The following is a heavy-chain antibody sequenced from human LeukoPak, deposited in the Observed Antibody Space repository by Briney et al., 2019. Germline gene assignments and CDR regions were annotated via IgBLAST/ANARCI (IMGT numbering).Heavy chain of an antibody. Sequence: ASVKVSCKASEYTFTGYYMHWVRQAPGQGLEWMGWINPNSGGTNYAQKFQGRVTMTRDTSSSTAYMELSRLRFDDTVVYYCARGPRITIFGVVMANDAFDIWGQGTMVTVSS. D-gene: IGHD3-3*01. CDR3: ARGPRITIFGVVMANDAFDI. CDR1: EYTFTGYY. J-gene: IGHJ3*02. V-gene: IGHV1-2*02. CDR2: INPNSGGT.